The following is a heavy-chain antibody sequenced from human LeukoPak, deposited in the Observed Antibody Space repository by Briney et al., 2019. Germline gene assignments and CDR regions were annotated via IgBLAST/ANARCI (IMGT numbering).Heavy chain of an antibody. D-gene: IGHD6-13*01. CDR2: ISSSSTYI. CDR3: ARDSAGYSSN. J-gene: IGHJ3*01. V-gene: IGHV3-21*01. Sequence: PGGSLRLSCAASGFTFSSYNMNWVRQAPGKGLEWVSSISSSSTYIYYADSVKGRFTISRDNAKNSLSPQMNSLRAEDTAVYYCARDSAGYSSNWGQGTMVTVSS. CDR1: GFTFSSYN.